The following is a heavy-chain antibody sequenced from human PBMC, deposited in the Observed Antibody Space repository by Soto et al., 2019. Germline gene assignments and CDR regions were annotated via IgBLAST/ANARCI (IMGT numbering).Heavy chain of an antibody. J-gene: IGHJ4*02. V-gene: IGHV1-69*18. CDR2: IIPVFVTP. CDR3: ARSFSGAYYGLDY. D-gene: IGHD1-26*01. Sequence: QVQLVQSGAEVKKPGSSVKVSCKASGGTFSSSFINWVRQAPGQGLEWMGSIIPVFVTPNYAQKFQGRVTITADASTSTAYMELSSLTSEDAAVYYCARSFSGAYYGLDYWGQGTLVTVSS. CDR1: GGTFSSSF.